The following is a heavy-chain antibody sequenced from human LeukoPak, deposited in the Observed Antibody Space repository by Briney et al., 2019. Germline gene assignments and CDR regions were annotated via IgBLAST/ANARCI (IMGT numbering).Heavy chain of an antibody. CDR1: GLTFSSYE. CDR3: ARGLRIYLGELSGFDY. J-gene: IGHJ4*02. V-gene: IGHV3-48*03. Sequence: PGGSLRLSCAASGLTFSSYEMNWVRQAPGKGLEWVSYISSSGSTIYYADSVKGRFTISRDNAKNSLYQQMNSLRAEDTAVYYCARGLRIYLGELSGFDYWGQATLVTVSS. D-gene: IGHD3-16*02. CDR2: ISSSGSTI.